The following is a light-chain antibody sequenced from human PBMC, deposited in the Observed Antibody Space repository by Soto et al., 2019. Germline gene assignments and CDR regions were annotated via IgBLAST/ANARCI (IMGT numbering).Light chain of an antibody. V-gene: IGKV1-5*03. CDR3: EQYNSYRRT. J-gene: IGKJ1*01. CDR2: KAS. CDR1: QSISSW. Sequence: DIQMTQSPSTLSASVGDRVTITCRASQSISSWLAWYQQKPGKAPKLLIYKASILESGVPSRFSASGSGTEFTLTISSLQPDDFATYYCEQYNSYRRTFGQGTKVEIK.